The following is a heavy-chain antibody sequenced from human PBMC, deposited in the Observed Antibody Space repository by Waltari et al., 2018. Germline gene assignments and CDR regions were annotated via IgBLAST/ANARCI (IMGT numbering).Heavy chain of an antibody. CDR1: GIPLSNYA. V-gene: IGHV3-23*01. D-gene: IGHD1-20*01. J-gene: IGHJ4*02. CDR3: ATPFYNWDDPLHS. CDR2: ITVGDDT. Sequence: EVQLLESGGDLVQPGGSLSLHCAASGIPLSNYAINWVRLAPGTGLEWVSAITVGDDTYYADSVKGRFTISRDTSKDTVHLQMNGLRAEDTAVYYCATPFYNWDDPLHSWGQGTLVTVSS.